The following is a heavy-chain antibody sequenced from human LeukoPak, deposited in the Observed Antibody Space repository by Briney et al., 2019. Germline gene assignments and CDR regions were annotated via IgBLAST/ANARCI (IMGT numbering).Heavy chain of an antibody. D-gene: IGHD2-15*01. CDR3: TTRYCSGGRCDY. J-gene: IGHJ4*02. Sequence: GGSLRLSCAPSGFLFSNAWENWARQAPGKGLEWVGRIKSKTDGGTTDYAAPVKGRFTISRDDSKNTLYLQMNSLKTEDTAVYYCTTRYCSGGRCDYWGQGTLVTVSS. CDR2: IKSKTDGGTT. CDR1: GFLFSNAW. V-gene: IGHV3-15*07.